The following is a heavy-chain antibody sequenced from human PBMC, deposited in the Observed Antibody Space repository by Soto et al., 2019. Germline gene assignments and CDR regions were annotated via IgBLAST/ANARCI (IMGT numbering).Heavy chain of an antibody. Sequence: QVQLQESGPGLVKPSQTLSLTCTVSGGSISSGDYYWSWVRQPPGKGLEWIGYIFYRGRTYYNQSLESRVTISVDTSKIQFSLQLSSVTAADTAVYYCARVFRRGYSYGSNAFDIWGQGTMVTVSS. CDR3: ARVFRRGYSYGSNAFDI. J-gene: IGHJ3*02. D-gene: IGHD5-18*01. CDR1: GGSISSGDYY. V-gene: IGHV4-30-4*01. CDR2: IFYRGRT.